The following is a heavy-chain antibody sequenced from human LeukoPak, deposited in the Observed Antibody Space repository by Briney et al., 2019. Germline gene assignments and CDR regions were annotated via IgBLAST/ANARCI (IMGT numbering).Heavy chain of an antibody. J-gene: IGHJ5*02. CDR3: AKISPYYYDSSRYYP. Sequence: GGSLRLSCAASGFTFSSSAMSWVRQAPWKGLEWVSAISGSGVSKYYADSVKGRFTISIDNSKNTVYLQMNGLRAEDTAVYYCAKISPYYYDSSRYYPWGQGTLVTVSS. CDR1: GFTFSSSA. CDR2: ISGSGVSK. D-gene: IGHD3-22*01. V-gene: IGHV3-23*01.